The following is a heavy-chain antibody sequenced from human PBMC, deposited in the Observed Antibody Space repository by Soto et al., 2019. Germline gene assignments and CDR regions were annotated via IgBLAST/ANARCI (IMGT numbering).Heavy chain of an antibody. V-gene: IGHV3-48*01. Sequence: EVQLVESGGGLVQPGGSLRLSCAASGFTFSSYSMNWVHQAPGKGLEWVSYISSSSSTIYYADSVKGRFTISRDNAKNSLYLQMNSLRAEDTAVYYCARGVGYCSGGSCYFDYWGQGTLVTVSS. CDR3: ARGVGYCSGGSCYFDY. CDR1: GFTFSSYS. J-gene: IGHJ4*02. D-gene: IGHD2-15*01. CDR2: ISSSSSTI.